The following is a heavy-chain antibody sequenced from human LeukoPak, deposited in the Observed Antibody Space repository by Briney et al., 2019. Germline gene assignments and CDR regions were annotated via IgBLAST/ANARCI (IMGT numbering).Heavy chain of an antibody. D-gene: IGHD1-26*01. CDR1: GGSISSSSYY. Sequence: SETLSFTCTVSGGSISSSSYYWGWIRQPPGKGLEWIGSIYHSGSTYYNPSLESRVTISIDTSKNQFSLKLSSVTAADTAVYYCARSGGGRDFDYWGQGTLVTVSS. CDR2: IYHSGST. CDR3: ARSGGGRDFDY. V-gene: IGHV4-39*07. J-gene: IGHJ4*02.